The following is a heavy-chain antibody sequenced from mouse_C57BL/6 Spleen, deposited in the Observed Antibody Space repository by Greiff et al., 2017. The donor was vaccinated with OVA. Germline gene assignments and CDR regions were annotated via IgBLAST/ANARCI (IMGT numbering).Heavy chain of an antibody. CDR1: GYAFSSYW. CDR3: ARSGGYYYGSSYDWYFDV. Sequence: QVQLQQSGAELVKPGASVKISCKASGYAFSSYWMNWVKQRPGKGLEWIGQIYPGDGDTNYNGKFKGKATLTADKSSSTAYMQLSSLTSEDSAVYFCARSGGYYYGSSYDWYFDVWGTGTTVTVSS. D-gene: IGHD1-1*01. CDR2: IYPGDGDT. J-gene: IGHJ1*03. V-gene: IGHV1-80*01.